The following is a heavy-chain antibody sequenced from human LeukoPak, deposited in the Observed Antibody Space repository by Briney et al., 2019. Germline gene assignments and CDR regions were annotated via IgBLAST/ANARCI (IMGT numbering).Heavy chain of an antibody. Sequence: GGSLRLSCAASGFTFSRYGMHWVRQAPGKGLEWVAVIWYDGSKKNYADSVKGRFTISRDNSKNTLNLQMTSLRAEDTAVYHCARVSEDYSSGWYEEYFQYWGQGTLVIVSS. D-gene: IGHD6-19*01. CDR1: GFTFSRYG. CDR3: ARVSEDYSSGWYEEYFQY. CDR2: IWYDGSKK. V-gene: IGHV3-33*01. J-gene: IGHJ1*01.